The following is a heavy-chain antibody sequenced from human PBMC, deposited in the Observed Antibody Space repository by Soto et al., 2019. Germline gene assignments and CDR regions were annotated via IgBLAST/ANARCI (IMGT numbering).Heavy chain of an antibody. V-gene: IGHV1-3*01. CDR3: ARGHPSIIVVVRFDP. D-gene: IGHD3-22*01. CDR1: GYTFTSYA. Sequence: QVQLVQSGAEVKKPGASVKVSCKASGYTFTSYAMHWVRQAPGQRLEWMGWINAGNGNTKYSQKFQRRVTITRHTSASTDYMELSSLRSEDTAVYYCARGHPSIIVVVRFDPWGQGTLVTVSS. CDR2: INAGNGNT. J-gene: IGHJ5*02.